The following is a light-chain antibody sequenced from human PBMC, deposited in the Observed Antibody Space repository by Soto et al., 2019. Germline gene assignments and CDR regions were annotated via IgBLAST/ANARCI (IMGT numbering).Light chain of an antibody. V-gene: IGKV3-20*01. CDR3: QRYGRSPPIT. J-gene: IGKJ5*01. Sequence: EIVLTQSPGTLSLSPGERATLSCRASQSVSSSHLAWYQQKPGQAPRLLISGASSRATGIPDRFTGSGSGTDFTLTISRLEPEDFAVYYCQRYGRSPPITFGQGTRLEIK. CDR2: GAS. CDR1: QSVSSSH.